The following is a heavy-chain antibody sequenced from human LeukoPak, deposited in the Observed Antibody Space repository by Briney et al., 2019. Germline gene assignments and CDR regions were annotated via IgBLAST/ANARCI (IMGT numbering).Heavy chain of an antibody. CDR2: ISSSGSTI. CDR1: GFTFSSYS. D-gene: IGHD6-19*01. J-gene: IGHJ3*02. CDR3: ARDWRTVSGWVHDAFDI. V-gene: IGHV3-48*01. Sequence: SGGSLRLSCAASGFTFSSYSMNWVRQAPGKGLEWVSYISSSGSTIYYADSGKGRFTISRDNSKNTLYLQMNSLRAEDTAVYYCARDWRTVSGWVHDAFDIWGQGTMVTVSS.